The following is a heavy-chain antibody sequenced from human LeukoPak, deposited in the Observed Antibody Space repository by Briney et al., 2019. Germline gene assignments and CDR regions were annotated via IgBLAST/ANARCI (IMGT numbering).Heavy chain of an antibody. CDR1: DYTFTGYY. V-gene: IGHV1-69*04. D-gene: IGHD3-9*01. J-gene: IGHJ4*02. Sequence: GASVKVSCKASDYTFTGYYMHWVRQAPGQGLEWMGRIIPILGIANYAQKFQGRVAITADKSTSTAYMELSSLRSEDTAVYYCARGPDYDILTGVIDYWGQGTLVTVSS. CDR3: ARGPDYDILTGVIDY. CDR2: IIPILGIA.